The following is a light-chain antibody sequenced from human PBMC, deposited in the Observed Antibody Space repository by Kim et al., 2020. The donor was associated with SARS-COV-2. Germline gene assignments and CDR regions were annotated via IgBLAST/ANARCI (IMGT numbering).Light chain of an antibody. CDR1: QTVASSH. V-gene: IGKV3-20*01. CDR3: QHMST. J-gene: IGKJ1*01. Sequence: EIVLTQSPDTLSLSPGETATLSCRASQTVASSHLAWYQHSPVQAPRLLVYSTSTRATGIPERFSGGGSGTDFTLTTTRVEPEDFVVYYCQHMSTFGQGTKVDIK. CDR2: STS.